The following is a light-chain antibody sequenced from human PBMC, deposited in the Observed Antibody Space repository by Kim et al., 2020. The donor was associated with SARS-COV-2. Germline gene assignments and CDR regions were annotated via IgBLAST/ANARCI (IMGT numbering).Light chain of an antibody. Sequence: GKRVTLSCSGSTANIGSNSVYWYQQLPGTAPELLIYRNNQRPSGVPDRFSGSKSGTSASLAISGLRSEDEADYYCVAWDDSLSGRVFGGGTQLTVL. J-gene: IGLJ2*01. CDR1: TANIGSNS. V-gene: IGLV1-47*01. CDR3: VAWDDSLSGRV. CDR2: RNN.